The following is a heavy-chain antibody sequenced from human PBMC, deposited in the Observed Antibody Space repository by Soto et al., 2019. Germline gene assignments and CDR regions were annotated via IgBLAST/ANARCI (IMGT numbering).Heavy chain of an antibody. D-gene: IGHD3-9*01. Sequence: SETLSLTCTVSGGSISSYYWSWIRQPAGKGLEWIGRIYTSWGTNYNPSLKSRVTMSVDTSKNQFSLKLSSVTAADTAVYYCARRKDYDILTGYPNDAFDIWGQGTMVTVSS. CDR1: GGSISSYY. CDR3: ARRKDYDILTGYPNDAFDI. CDR2: IYTSWGT. V-gene: IGHV4-4*07. J-gene: IGHJ3*02.